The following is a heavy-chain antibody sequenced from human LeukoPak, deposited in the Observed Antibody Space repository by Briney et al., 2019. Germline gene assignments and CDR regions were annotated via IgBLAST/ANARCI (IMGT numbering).Heavy chain of an antibody. V-gene: IGHV3-33*06. CDR2: IWYDGSNK. Sequence: PGGSLRLSCAASGFXFSRYGIHWVREAPGKGLEWVAVIWYDGSNKYYADSVKGRFTISKDNSKNTLYLQMNSLRADDTAVYYCAKASGTMVRGVIRYYYGMDVWGQGTTVTVSS. CDR3: AKASGTMVRGVIRYYYGMDV. D-gene: IGHD3-10*01. CDR1: GFXFSRYG. J-gene: IGHJ6*02.